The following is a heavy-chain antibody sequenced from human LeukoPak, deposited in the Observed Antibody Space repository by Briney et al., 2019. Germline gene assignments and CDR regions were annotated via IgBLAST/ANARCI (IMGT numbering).Heavy chain of an antibody. CDR2: IYYSGST. J-gene: IGHJ4*02. V-gene: IGHV4-59*01. Sequence: SETLSLTCTVSGGSISSYYWSWIRQPPGKGLEWIGYIYYSGSTNYNPSLKSRVTIPVDTSKNQFSLKLSSVTAADTAVYYCARVGGNRSYFDYWGQGTLVTVSS. D-gene: IGHD4-23*01. CDR3: ARVGGNRSYFDY. CDR1: GGSISSYY.